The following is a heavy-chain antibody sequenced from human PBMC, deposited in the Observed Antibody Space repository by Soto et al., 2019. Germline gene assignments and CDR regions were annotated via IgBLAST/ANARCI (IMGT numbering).Heavy chain of an antibody. CDR3: ARVTYVLRYFDWLREFDY. CDR1: GGTFSSYA. CDR2: IIPIFGTA. J-gene: IGHJ4*02. Sequence: ASVKVSCKASGGTFSSYAISWVRQAPGQGLEWMGGIIPIFGTANYAQKFQGRVTITADESTSTAYMELSSLRSDDTAVYYCARVTYVLRYFDWLREFDYWGQGTLVTVSS. V-gene: IGHV1-69*13. D-gene: IGHD3-9*01.